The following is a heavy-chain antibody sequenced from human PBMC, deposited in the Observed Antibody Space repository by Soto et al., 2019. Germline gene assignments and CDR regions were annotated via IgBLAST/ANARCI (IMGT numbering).Heavy chain of an antibody. D-gene: IGHD3-10*01. V-gene: IGHV3-30*18. CDR1: GFSFSSYG. CDR3: AKDVITMVRGQTYGMDV. CDR2: ISYDGSNK. Sequence: GGSLRLSCAASGFSFSSYGMHWVRQAPGKGLEWVAVISYDGSNKYYADSVKGRFTISRDNSKNTLYLQMNSLRAEDTAVYYCAKDVITMVRGQTYGMDVWGQGTTVTVSS. J-gene: IGHJ6*02.